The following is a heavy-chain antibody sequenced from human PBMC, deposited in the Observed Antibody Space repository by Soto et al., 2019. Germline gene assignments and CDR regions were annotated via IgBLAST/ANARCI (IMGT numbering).Heavy chain of an antibody. J-gene: IGHJ6*02. V-gene: IGHV4-61*01. D-gene: IGHD3-22*01. Sequence: SETLSLTCTVSGGSVSSGSYYWSWIRQPPGKGLEWIGYIYYSGSTNYNPSLKSRVTISVDTSKNQCSLKLSSVTAADTAVYYCARDGRYYYFGSSGPKAPYYYGMDVWGQGTRVTVS. CDR1: GGSVSSGSYY. CDR2: IYYSGST. CDR3: ARDGRYYYFGSSGPKAPYYYGMDV.